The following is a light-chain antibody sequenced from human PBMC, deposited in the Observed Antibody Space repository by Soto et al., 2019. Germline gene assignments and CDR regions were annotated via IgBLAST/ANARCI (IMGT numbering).Light chain of an antibody. V-gene: IGKV1-39*01. J-gene: IGKJ4*01. Sequence: DIQMTQSPSSLSASVGDRVTITCRASQTIRGYLNWYQQTPEKAPELLIYAASYLGNGVPSRFSGSGSGTYFTLTISSLQPEDLATYFCHRSYTTPRTFGGGTEVDVK. CDR3: HRSYTTPRT. CDR1: QTIRGY. CDR2: AAS.